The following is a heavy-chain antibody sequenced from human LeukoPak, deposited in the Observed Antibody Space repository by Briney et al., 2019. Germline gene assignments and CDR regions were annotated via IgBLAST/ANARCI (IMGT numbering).Heavy chain of an antibody. Sequence: GGSLRLSCAASKFTFSHYGMHWVRQAPGKGLEWVAVVFNDGSNQYYADSVKGRFTVSRDNSQNMLYPQMNSLRPEDTAVYYCAKDAERGFDYSNSLQKWGQGTLVTVSS. D-gene: IGHD4-11*01. CDR3: AKDAERGFDYSNSLQK. CDR1: KFTFSHYG. V-gene: IGHV3-33*03. J-gene: IGHJ4*02. CDR2: VFNDGSNQ.